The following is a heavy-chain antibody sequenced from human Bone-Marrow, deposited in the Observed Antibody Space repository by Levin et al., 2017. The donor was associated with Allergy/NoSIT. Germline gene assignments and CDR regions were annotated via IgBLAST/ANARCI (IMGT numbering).Heavy chain of an antibody. CDR2: ISSNGIST. D-gene: IGHD1-1*01. Sequence: GESLKISCVVSGFTFSNYWMHWVRQAPGKGLVWVSRISSNGISTTYADSVKGRFTIFKDNAKNTLYLQMNSLRVEDTAVYYCTKGTPRTTGLLDPWGQGTLVKVSS. V-gene: IGHV3-74*01. CDR1: GFTFSNYW. CDR3: TKGTPRTTGLLDP. J-gene: IGHJ5*02.